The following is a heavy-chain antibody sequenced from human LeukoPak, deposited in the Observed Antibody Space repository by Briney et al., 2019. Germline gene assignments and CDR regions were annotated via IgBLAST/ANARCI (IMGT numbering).Heavy chain of an antibody. D-gene: IGHD3-22*01. CDR1: GFTFGDYA. V-gene: IGHV3-49*03. J-gene: IGHJ4*02. CDR2: IRSKAYGGTT. Sequence: GGSLRLSCTASGFTFGDYAMSWFRQAPGKGLEWVGFIRSKAYGGTTEYAASVKGRFTISRDDSKSIAYLQMNSLKTEDTAVYYCTRDLPRYDSSGYYYDPFDYWGQGTLVTVSS. CDR3: TRDLPRYDSSGYYYDPFDY.